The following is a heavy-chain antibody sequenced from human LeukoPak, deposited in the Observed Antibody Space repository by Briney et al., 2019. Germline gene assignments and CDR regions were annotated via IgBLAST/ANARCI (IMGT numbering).Heavy chain of an antibody. CDR1: GGTFTSYA. V-gene: IGHV1-69*15. CDR2: IIPISGTT. Sequence: GSSVKVSCKTSGGTFTSYAITWVRQAPGQGLEWMGKIIPISGTTNYAQKFQGRVTFTADESTSTAYMELSSLRSEDTALYYCARKLRLGENWFDPWGQGTLVTVSS. D-gene: IGHD2-21*01. CDR3: ARKLRLGENWFDP. J-gene: IGHJ5*02.